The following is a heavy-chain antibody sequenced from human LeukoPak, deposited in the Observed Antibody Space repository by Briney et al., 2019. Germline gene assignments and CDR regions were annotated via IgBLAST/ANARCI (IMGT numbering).Heavy chain of an antibody. J-gene: IGHJ6*02. V-gene: IGHV3-74*01. CDR3: AKENYYGMDA. CDR1: GLTFSSYW. CDR2: INRDGSIT. Sequence: GGSLRLSCAASGLTFSSYWMHWVCQAPGKGLVWVSRINRDGSITSYGDSVKGRFTISRDNAKNTLYLQMSSLRAEDTAVYYCAKENYYGMDAWGQGTTVTVSS.